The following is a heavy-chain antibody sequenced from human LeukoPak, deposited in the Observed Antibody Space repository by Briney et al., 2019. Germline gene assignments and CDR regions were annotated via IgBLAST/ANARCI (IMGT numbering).Heavy chain of an antibody. J-gene: IGHJ4*02. Sequence: PGRSLRLSCAASGFTFSSYGMHWVRQAPGKGLEWVAVISYDGSNKYYADSVKGRFTISRDNSKNRLYLQMNSLRAEDTAVYYCAIDPPYRSGWYLNIPYYFHHWGQGTLVSVSS. CDR1: GFTFSSYG. CDR2: ISYDGSNK. D-gene: IGHD6-19*01. V-gene: IGHV3-30*03. CDR3: AIDPPYRSGWYLNIPYYFHH.